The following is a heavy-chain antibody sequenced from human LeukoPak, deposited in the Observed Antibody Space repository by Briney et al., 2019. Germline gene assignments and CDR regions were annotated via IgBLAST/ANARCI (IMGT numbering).Heavy chain of an antibody. CDR1: GFTFSSYG. Sequence: GGSLRLSCAASGFTFSSYGMHWVRQAPGKGLEWVAFIRHDGSNKYYADSVKGRFTISRDNSKNSLYLQMNSLRAEDTALYYCAKGDQYYYGSGSYYWDYWGQGTLVTVSS. V-gene: IGHV3-30*02. CDR2: IRHDGSNK. D-gene: IGHD3-10*01. CDR3: AKGDQYYYGSGSYYWDY. J-gene: IGHJ4*02.